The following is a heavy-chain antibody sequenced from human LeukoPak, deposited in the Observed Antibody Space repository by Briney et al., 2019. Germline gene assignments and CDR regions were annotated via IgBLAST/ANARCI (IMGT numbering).Heavy chain of an antibody. Sequence: GGSLRLSCAASGFTFSSYSMNWVRQAPGKGLEWVSSISSSSSYIYYEDSVEGRFIISRDNAKNSLYLQMNSLRAEDTAVYYCARVKAMVVTDFRMDVWGKGTTVTVSS. J-gene: IGHJ6*04. CDR3: ARVKAMVVTDFRMDV. CDR2: ISSSSSYI. V-gene: IGHV3-21*01. D-gene: IGHD2-21*02. CDR1: GFTFSSYS.